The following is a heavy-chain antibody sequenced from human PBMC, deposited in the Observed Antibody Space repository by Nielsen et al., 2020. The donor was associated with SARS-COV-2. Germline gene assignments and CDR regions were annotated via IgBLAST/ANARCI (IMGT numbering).Heavy chain of an antibody. J-gene: IGHJ4*02. CDR3: ARDFGSGWEG. Sequence: WVRQAPGQGLEWMGWMNPNSGNIGYAQKFQGRVTMTRNTSISTAYMELSSLRSEDTAVYYCARDFGSGWEGWGQGTLVTVSS. V-gene: IGHV1-8*01. CDR2: MNPNSGNI. D-gene: IGHD6-19*01.